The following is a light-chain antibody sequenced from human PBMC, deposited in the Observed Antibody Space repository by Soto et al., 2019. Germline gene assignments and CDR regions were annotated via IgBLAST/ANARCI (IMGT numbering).Light chain of an antibody. J-gene: IGLJ1*01. CDR1: SSDVGGYDF. Sequence: QFVLTQPASVSGSPGQSITISCTGTSSDVGGYDFVSWYQHHPGKAPRLMIYDVSHRPSGVSDRFSASKSGNTASLTISGLLAEDEADYYCSSYTSISTYVFGTGTKVTVL. CDR2: DVS. CDR3: SSYTSISTYV. V-gene: IGLV2-14*03.